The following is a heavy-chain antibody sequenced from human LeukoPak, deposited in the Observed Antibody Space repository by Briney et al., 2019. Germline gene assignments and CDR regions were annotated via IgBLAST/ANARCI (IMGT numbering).Heavy chain of an antibody. CDR2: FDPEDGET. CDR1: GYTLTELS. V-gene: IGHV1-24*01. Sequence: ASVKVSCKVSGYTLTELSMHWVRQAPGKGLEWMGGFDPEDGETIYAQKFQGRVTMTEDTSTDTAYMELSSLRSEDTAVYYCARDPTVITSSRITIFGAPKSPHNWFDPWGQGTLVTVSS. CDR3: ARDPTVITSSRITIFGAPKSPHNWFDP. D-gene: IGHD3-3*01. J-gene: IGHJ5*02.